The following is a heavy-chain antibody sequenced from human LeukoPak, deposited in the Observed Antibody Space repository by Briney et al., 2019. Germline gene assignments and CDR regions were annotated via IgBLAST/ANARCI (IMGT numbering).Heavy chain of an antibody. J-gene: IGHJ4*02. CDR1: GGSISSGSYH. CDR2: IYTSGSA. V-gene: IGHV4-61*02. D-gene: IGHD3-10*01. Sequence: SETLSLTCTVSGGSISSGSYHWSWIRQPAGKGLEWIGRIYTSGSANYNPSLKSRVTISVDTSKNQFSLKLSSVTAADTAVYYCARDGWFGELGYFDHWGQGTLVTVSS. CDR3: ARDGWFGELGYFDH.